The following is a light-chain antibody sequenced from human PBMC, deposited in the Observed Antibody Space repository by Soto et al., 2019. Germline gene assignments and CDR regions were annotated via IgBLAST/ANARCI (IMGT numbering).Light chain of an antibody. CDR2: DAS. Sequence: DIQMTQSPSTLSASIGDRVTITCRASQSITTFLAWYQQKPGKAPQILIYDASKLEPGVPSRLSGGGSGTEFTLTISSLQPDDFATYYCQQYSTYKLKCGGGTKVDIK. V-gene: IGKV1-5*01. CDR1: QSITTF. J-gene: IGKJ4*02. CDR3: QQYSTYKLK.